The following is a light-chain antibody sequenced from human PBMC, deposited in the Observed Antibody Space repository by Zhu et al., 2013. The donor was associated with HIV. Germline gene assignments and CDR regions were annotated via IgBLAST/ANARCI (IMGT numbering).Light chain of an antibody. CDR2: EVS. V-gene: IGLV2-8*01. J-gene: IGLJ3*02. CDR1: SSDVGTYNY. CDR3: QSYDSSLSAWV. Sequence: QSALTQPPSASGSPGQSVTISCTGTSSDVGTYNYVSWYQQHPGKAPKLMLYEVSKRPSGVPDRFSGSKSGTSASLAITGLQAEDEADYYCQSYDSSLSAWVFGGGTKLTVL.